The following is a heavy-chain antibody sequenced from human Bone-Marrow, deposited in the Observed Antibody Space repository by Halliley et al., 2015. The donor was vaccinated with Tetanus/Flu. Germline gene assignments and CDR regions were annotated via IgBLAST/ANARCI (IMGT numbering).Heavy chain of an antibody. J-gene: IGHJ5*02. Sequence: TLSLTCTVSGDSISSYYWSWIRQPPGKGLEWIGFICYTGSANYNPSLKSRVTISVDTSKNQFSLKLSSVTAADTAVYYCARGSSSSGWYLNWFDPWGQGTLVTVSS. CDR3: ARGSSSSGWYLNWFDP. CDR2: ICYTGSA. V-gene: IGHV4-59*12. CDR1: GDSISSYY. D-gene: IGHD6-19*01.